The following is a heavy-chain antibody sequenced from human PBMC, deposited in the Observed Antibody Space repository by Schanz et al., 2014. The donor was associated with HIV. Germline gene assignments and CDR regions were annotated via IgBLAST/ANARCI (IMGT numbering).Heavy chain of an antibody. CDR1: GYTFTSQY. V-gene: IGHV1-2*02. J-gene: IGHJ3*02. Sequence: QVQLVQSGAEVKRPGASLKVSCKASGYTFTSQYMHWVRQAPGQGLEWMGWMNPNSGVTEDAQKFQGRVTMTRDTSISTAYMEVSRLRSDDTAVYYCARDRGSISWMGRAFDIWGQGTMVTVSS. D-gene: IGHD2-2*01. CDR2: MNPNSGVT. CDR3: ARDRGSISWMGRAFDI.